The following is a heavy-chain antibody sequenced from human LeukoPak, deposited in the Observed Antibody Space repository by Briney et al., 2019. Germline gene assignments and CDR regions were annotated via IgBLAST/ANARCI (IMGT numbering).Heavy chain of an antibody. CDR1: GFTFSSYS. CDR3: ARDVRAYYDSSGPREY. D-gene: IGHD3-22*01. V-gene: IGHV3-21*01. J-gene: IGHJ4*02. Sequence: GGSLRLSCAASGFTFSSYSMNWVRQAPGKGLEWVSSISSSSSYIYYADSVKGRFTISRDNSKNTLYLQMNSLRAEDTAVYYCARDVRAYYDSSGPREYWGQGTLVTVSS. CDR2: ISSSSSYI.